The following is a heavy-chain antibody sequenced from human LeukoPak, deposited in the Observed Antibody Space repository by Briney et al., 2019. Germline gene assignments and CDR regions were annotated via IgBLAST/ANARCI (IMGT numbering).Heavy chain of an antibody. CDR1: GLTFSSSE. D-gene: IGHD3-3*01. CDR2: ISSRGGTI. V-gene: IGHV3-48*03. CDR3: ATQGRSAISGI. Sequence: QPGGSLRLSCAASGLTFSSSEMNWVRQAPGKGLEWISYISSRGGTIYHADSVKGRFTVSRDNAKNSLYLQMNSLRAEDTAVYYCATQGRSAISGIWGQVTMVTVSS. J-gene: IGHJ3*02.